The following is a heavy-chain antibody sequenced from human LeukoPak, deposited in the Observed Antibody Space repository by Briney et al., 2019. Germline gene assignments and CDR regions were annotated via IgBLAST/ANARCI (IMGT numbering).Heavy chain of an antibody. CDR3: AKGRQEGPKTMVVASIDY. Sequence: QPGGSLRLSCAASGFTFDDYAMHWVRQAPGKGLEWVSLISGDGGSTYYADSVKGRFTISRDNSKNSLYLQMNSLRTEDTALYYCAKGRQEGPKTMVVASIDYWGQGTLVTVSS. CDR1: GFTFDDYA. V-gene: IGHV3-43*02. J-gene: IGHJ4*02. D-gene: IGHD2-15*01. CDR2: ISGDGGST.